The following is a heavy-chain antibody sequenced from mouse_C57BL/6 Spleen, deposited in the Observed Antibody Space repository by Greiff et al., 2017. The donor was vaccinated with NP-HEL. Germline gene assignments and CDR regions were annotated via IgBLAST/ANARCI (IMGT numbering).Heavy chain of an antibody. CDR3: ARGAFFDY. CDR1: GYTFTSYW. CDR2: IYPSDSET. V-gene: IGHV1-61*01. Sequence: VQLQQPGAELVRPGSSVKLSCKASGYTFTSYWMDWVKQRPGQGLEWIGNIYPSDSETHYNQKFKDKATLTVDKSSSTAYMQLSSLTSEDSAVYYCARGAFFDYWGQGTTLTVSS. J-gene: IGHJ2*01.